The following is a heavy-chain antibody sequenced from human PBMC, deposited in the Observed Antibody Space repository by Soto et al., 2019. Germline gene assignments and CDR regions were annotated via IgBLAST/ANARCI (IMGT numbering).Heavy chain of an antibody. CDR3: ARVYMITFGGVIEGNVFDP. Sequence: VASVKVSCKASGYTFTSYYMHWVRQAPGQGLEWMGIINPSGGSTSYAQKFQGRVTMTRDTSTSTVYMELSSLRSEDTAVYYCARVYMITFGGVIEGNVFDPWGQGTLVTVSS. CDR1: GYTFTSYY. V-gene: IGHV1-46*03. D-gene: IGHD3-16*02. CDR2: INPSGGST. J-gene: IGHJ5*02.